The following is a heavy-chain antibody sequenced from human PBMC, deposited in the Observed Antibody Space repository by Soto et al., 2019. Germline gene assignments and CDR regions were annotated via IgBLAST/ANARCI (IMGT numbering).Heavy chain of an antibody. V-gene: IGHV4-34*01. CDR2: INHSGST. CDR1: GGSFSGYY. CDR3: GRGTNYYDSSGYYPLFDY. J-gene: IGHJ4*02. D-gene: IGHD3-22*01. Sequence: SETLSLTCAVYGGSFSGYYWSWIRQPPGKGLEWIGEINHSGSTNYNPSLKSRVTISVDTSKNQFSLKLSSVTAADTAVYYCGRGTNYYDSSGYYPLFDYWGQGTLVTVSS.